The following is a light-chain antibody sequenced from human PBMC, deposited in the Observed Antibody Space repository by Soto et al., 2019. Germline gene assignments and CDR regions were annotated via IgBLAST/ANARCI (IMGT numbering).Light chain of an antibody. CDR3: QQYGSSPVS. J-gene: IGKJ2*03. V-gene: IGKV3-20*01. CDR1: QSVSSSN. Sequence: EIVLTQSPGTLSLSPGERATLSCRASQSVSSSNLALYQHKPGQPPRLVMYGASSRATGIPDRFSGSGSGTDFTLTISRLEPEDFAIYYFQQYGSSPVSFGQGTKLEIK. CDR2: GAS.